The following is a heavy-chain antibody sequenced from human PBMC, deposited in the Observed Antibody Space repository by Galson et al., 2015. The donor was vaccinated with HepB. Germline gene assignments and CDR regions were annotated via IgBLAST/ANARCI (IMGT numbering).Heavy chain of an antibody. V-gene: IGHV5-51*01. CDR2: INPGDSDT. J-gene: IGHJ3*02. D-gene: IGHD4-17*01. CDR1: GYSFTSYW. Sequence: SGAEVKKPGESLKISCKGSGYSFTSYWIGWVRQMPGKGLEWMGIINPGDSDTRYSPSFQGQVTISADKSISTAYLQWSSLKASDTATYYCARHLHDYGANPHDAFDIWGQGTMVTVSS. CDR3: ARHLHDYGANPHDAFDI.